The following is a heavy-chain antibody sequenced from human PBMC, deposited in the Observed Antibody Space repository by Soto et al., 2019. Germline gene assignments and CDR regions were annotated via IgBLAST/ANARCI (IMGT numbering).Heavy chain of an antibody. D-gene: IGHD2-2*01. CDR1: GFTFISYA. CDR2: ISGSGGST. J-gene: IGHJ5*02. V-gene: IGHV3-23*01. CDR3: AKDSAASMGVFDP. Sequence: GGSLRLSCAASGFTFISYAMSWVRQAPGKGLEWFSAISGSGGSTYYADSVKGRFTISRDNSKNTLYLQMNSLRAEDTAVYYCAKDSAASMGVFDPWGQGTLVTVSS.